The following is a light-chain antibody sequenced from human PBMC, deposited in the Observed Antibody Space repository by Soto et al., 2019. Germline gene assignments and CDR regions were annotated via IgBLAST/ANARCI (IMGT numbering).Light chain of an antibody. CDR1: ERISNN. CDR3: QQYSNWLTWT. J-gene: IGKJ1*01. CDR2: SAS. Sequence: DRVMRHSPVTLSLSPWESATLSCRASERISNNLAWYQQKPGQAPRLLIYSASTRATGIPARFIGSGSATEFTLTISSLQSEDFAVYYCQQYSNWLTWTFGQGTKVDI. V-gene: IGKV3D-15*01.